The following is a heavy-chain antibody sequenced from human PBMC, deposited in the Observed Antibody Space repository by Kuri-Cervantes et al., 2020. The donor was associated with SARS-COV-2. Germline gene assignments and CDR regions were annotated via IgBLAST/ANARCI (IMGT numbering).Heavy chain of an antibody. J-gene: IGHJ3*02. CDR3: ARVKQWLERTAFDI. CDR1: GFTFSSYW. D-gene: IGHD6-19*01. V-gene: IGHV3-15*05. CDR2: IKSKTDGGTT. Sequence: GESLKISCAASGFTFSSYWMSWVRQAPGKGLEWVGRIKSKTDGGTTDYAAPVKGRFTISRDDSKNTLYLQMNSLRAEDTAVYYCARVKQWLERTAFDIWGQGTMVTVSS.